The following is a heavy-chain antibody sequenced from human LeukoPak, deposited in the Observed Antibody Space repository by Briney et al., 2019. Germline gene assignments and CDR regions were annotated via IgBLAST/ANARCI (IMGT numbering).Heavy chain of an antibody. D-gene: IGHD6-13*01. Sequence: ASVKVSCKASGYSFTSNYIHWVRQAPGQGLEWMGRINPNSGGTNYAQKFQGRVTMTRDTSISTAYMELSRLRSDDTAVYYCARDIAADAFDIWGQGTMVTVSS. V-gene: IGHV1-2*06. CDR2: INPNSGGT. J-gene: IGHJ3*02. CDR3: ARDIAADAFDI. CDR1: GYSFTSNY.